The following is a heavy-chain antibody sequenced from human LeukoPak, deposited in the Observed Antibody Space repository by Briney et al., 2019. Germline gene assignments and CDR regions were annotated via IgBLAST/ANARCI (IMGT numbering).Heavy chain of an antibody. J-gene: IGHJ4*02. CDR1: GFTFSGYA. Sequence: GGSLRLSCAASGFTFSGYAMSWVRQAPGKGLEWVSAISGSGGSTYYADSVKGRFTISRDNSKNTLYLQMNSLRAEDTAVYYCAKDPGARGYVLYWGQGTLVTVSS. CDR2: ISGSGGST. D-gene: IGHD2-8*02. CDR3: AKDPGARGYVLY. V-gene: IGHV3-23*01.